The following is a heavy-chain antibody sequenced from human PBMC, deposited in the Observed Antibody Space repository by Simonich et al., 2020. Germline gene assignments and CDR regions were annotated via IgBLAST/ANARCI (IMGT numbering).Heavy chain of an antibody. CDR3: ARVGYSNYYYYGMDV. D-gene: IGHD6-13*01. CDR1: GYSIISGYY. V-gene: IGHV4-38-2*01. CDR2: IYHSGST. J-gene: IGHJ6*02. Sequence: QVQLQESGPGLVKPSETLSLTCAVSGYSIISGYYWGWIRQPPGKGLEWIGGIYHSGSTYYNPSLKIRVTISVDTSKNQFSLKLSSVTAADTAVYYCARVGYSNYYYYGMDVWGQGTTVTVSS.